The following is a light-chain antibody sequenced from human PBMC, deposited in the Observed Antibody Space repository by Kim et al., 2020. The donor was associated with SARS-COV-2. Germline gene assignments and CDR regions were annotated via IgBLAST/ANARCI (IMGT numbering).Light chain of an antibody. CDR3: SSWASTTSYV. CDR2: DVH. Sequence: QSALTQPASVSGSPGQSITISCTGTRLDVGGYNYVSWYQQHPGKAPKLMIYDVHNRPTGVSDRFSGSKSGNTASLTTSGLQAEDEADYYCSSWASTTSYVFGTGTTVTVL. CDR1: RLDVGGYNY. J-gene: IGLJ1*01. V-gene: IGLV2-14*03.